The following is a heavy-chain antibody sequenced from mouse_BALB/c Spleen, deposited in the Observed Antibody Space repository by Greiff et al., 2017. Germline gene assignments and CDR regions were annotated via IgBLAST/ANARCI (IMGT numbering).Heavy chain of an antibody. CDR3: AIYGNYYARDY. D-gene: IGHD2-1*01. V-gene: IGHV1-7*01. CDR2: INPSTGYT. CDR1: GYTFTSYW. J-gene: IGHJ4*01. Sequence: QVQLQQSGAELAKPGASVKMSCKASGYTFTSYWMHWVKQRPGQGLEWIGYINPSTGYTEYNQKFKDKATLTADKSSSTAYMQLSSLTSEDSAVYYCAIYGNYYARDYWGQGTSVTVSS.